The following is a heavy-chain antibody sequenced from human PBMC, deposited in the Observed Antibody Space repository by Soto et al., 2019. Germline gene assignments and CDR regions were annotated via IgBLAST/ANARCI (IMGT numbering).Heavy chain of an antibody. Sequence: SETLSLTCTVSGGSISSSSYYWGWIRQPPGKGLEWIGSIYYSGSTYYNPSLKSRVTISVDTSKNQFSLKLSSVTAADTSVYYCARHTTDYDYYYMDVWGKGTTVTVSS. CDR3: ARHTTDYDYYYMDV. CDR1: GGSISSSSYY. J-gene: IGHJ6*03. V-gene: IGHV4-39*01. D-gene: IGHD1-1*01. CDR2: IYYSGST.